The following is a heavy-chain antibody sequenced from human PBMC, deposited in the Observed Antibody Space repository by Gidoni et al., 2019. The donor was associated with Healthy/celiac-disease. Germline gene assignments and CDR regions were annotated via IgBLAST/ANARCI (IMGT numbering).Heavy chain of an antibody. CDR3: ARTPADYYGMDV. CDR2: SYYSGST. J-gene: IGHJ6*02. CDR1: GGSLSSSSYY. Sequence: QLQLQESGPGLVKPSEALSLTSTVSGGSLSSSSYYWGWIRHPAGKGLEWIGSSYYSGSTYYNPSLKSRVTISVDTSKNQFSLQLGSVTAADTAVYYCARTPADYYGMDVWGQGTTVTVSS. V-gene: IGHV4-39*07.